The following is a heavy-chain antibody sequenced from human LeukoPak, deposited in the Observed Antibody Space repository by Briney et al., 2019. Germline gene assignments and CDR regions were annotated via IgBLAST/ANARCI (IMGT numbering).Heavy chain of an antibody. CDR2: TSGDGGST. CDR3: ARPTIAAAGTGAFDI. D-gene: IGHD6-13*01. CDR1: GFTFDDYA. Sequence: GGSLRLSCAASGFTFDDYAMHWVRQAPGKGLEWVSLTSGDGGSTYYADSVKGTLTISRDNSKNYLYLQMNSLRAEDTALYYCARPTIAAAGTGAFDIWGQGTMVTVSS. J-gene: IGHJ3*02. V-gene: IGHV3-43*02.